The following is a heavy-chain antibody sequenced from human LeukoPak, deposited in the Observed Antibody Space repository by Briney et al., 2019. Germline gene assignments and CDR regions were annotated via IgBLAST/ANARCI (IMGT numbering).Heavy chain of an antibody. D-gene: IGHD2-2*01. CDR3: ARERSYCRCTNCHFLFDY. V-gene: IGHV1-18*01. CDR2: VSGYNGNT. CDR1: GYTFTGYG. Sequence: ASVKVSCTASGYTFTGYGITWVRQAPGQGLEWMGWVSGYNGNTRYAQIVQGRVTMTTDTSTSTAYMELRSLRSDDTAVYYCARERSYCRCTNCHFLFDYWGQGTLVTVSS. J-gene: IGHJ4*02.